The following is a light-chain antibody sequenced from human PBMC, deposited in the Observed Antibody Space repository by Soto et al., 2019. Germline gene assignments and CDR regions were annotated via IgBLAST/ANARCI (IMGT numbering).Light chain of an antibody. CDR3: SSYTAYTTLWV. CDR1: ASDIGNYNY. V-gene: IGLV2-14*01. J-gene: IGLJ3*02. CDR2: GVS. Sequence: QSVLTKPACVSLSPGQSITISCTGTASDIGNYNYVSWYQLHPGKAPKLLIYGVSNRPSGVSNRFSGSKSGNAASLTISGLQAEDEADYYCSSYTAYTTLWVFGGGTKVTVL.